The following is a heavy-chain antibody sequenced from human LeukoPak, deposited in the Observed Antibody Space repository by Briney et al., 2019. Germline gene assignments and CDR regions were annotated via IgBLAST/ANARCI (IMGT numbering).Heavy chain of an antibody. CDR3: ARDSHSKSSGYSFDY. J-gene: IGHJ4*02. V-gene: IGHV1-69*05. D-gene: IGHD3-22*01. Sequence: GASVKVSCKASGGTFSSYAISWVRQAPGQGLEWMGRIIPIFGTANYAQKFQGRVTITTDESTSTAYMELSSLRSEDTAVYYCARDSHSKSSGYSFDYWGQGTLVTVSS. CDR1: GGTFSSYA. CDR2: IIPIFGTA.